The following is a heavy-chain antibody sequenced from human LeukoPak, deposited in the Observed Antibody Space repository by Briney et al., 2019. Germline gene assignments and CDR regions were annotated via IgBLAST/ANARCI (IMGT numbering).Heavy chain of an antibody. CDR1: GGSISSYY. V-gene: IGHV4-34*01. Sequence: PSETLSLTCTVSGGSISSYYWSWIRQPPGKGLEWIGVINHSGSTNYNPSLKSRVTISVDTSKNQFSLKLSSVTAADTAVYYCARRQDYDFWSGSSNWFDPWAREPWSPSPQ. CDR3: ARRQDYDFWSGSSNWFDP. CDR2: INHSGST. D-gene: IGHD3-3*01. J-gene: IGHJ5*02.